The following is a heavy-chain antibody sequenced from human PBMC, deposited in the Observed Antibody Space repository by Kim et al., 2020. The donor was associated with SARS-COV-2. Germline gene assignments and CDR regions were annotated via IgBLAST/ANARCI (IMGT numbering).Heavy chain of an antibody. J-gene: IGHJ6*03. CDR2: IIPIVGRA. D-gene: IGHD5-12*01. CDR3: ARSYSDYDSHYYYYY. CDR1: GGAFRNYA. Sequence: SVKVSCKTSGGAFRNYAISWVRQAPGRGLEWMGGIIPIVGRANYAQKFQGTVTISADASTTTAYMELRSLTSEDTAVYFCARSYSDYDSHYYYYY. V-gene: IGHV1-69*13.